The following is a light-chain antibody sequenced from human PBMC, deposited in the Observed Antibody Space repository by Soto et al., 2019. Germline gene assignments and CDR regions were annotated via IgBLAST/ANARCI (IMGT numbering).Light chain of an antibody. V-gene: IGKV3-20*01. J-gene: IGKJ1*01. Sequence: EIVLTQSPGTLSLSPGERATLSCRASQSVSSSYLAWYQQKPGQAPRLLIYGASSRATSIPDRFSGSGSGTDFTLTISRLEPEDFAVYYCQQYGSSPPTFPQDTKEEI. CDR1: QSVSSSY. CDR3: QQYGSSPPT. CDR2: GAS.